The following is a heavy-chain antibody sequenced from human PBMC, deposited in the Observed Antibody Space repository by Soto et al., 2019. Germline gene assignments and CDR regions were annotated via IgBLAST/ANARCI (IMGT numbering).Heavy chain of an antibody. CDR2: IYYSGST. CDR1: GGSISSSSYY. D-gene: IGHD4-17*01. Sequence: SETPSLTCTVSGGSISSSSYYWGWIRQPPGKGLEWIGSIYYSGSTYYNPSLKSRVTISVDTSKNQFSLKLSSVTAADTAVYYCETHYAYYYYYGMDVWGHGPTVTVS. CDR3: ETHYAYYYYYGMDV. J-gene: IGHJ6*02. V-gene: IGHV4-39*05.